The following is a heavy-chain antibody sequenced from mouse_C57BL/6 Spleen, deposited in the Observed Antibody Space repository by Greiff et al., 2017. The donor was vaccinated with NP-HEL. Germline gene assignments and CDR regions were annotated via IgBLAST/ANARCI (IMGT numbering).Heavy chain of an antibody. CDR1: GFNIKDYY. CDR2: IDPEDGET. J-gene: IGHJ1*03. V-gene: IGHV14-2*01. Sequence: EVKLQESGAELVKPGASVKLSCTASGFNIKDYYMHWVKQRPEQGLEWIGRIDPEDGETKYAPKFQGQATITADTASNTAYLQLSSLTSEDTAVYYCARRYYGSSLSYWYFDVWGTGTTVTVSS. CDR3: ARRYYGSSLSYWYFDV. D-gene: IGHD1-1*01.